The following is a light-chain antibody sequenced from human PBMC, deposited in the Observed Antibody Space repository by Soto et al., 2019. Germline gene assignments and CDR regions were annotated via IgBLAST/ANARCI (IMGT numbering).Light chain of an antibody. CDR2: GAS. Sequence: EIVLTQSPATLSVSPGERATLSCRASQSVGSSLSWYQQKPGQAPRLLIYGASTRATGLPARFSGSGSGTEFTLTISSLQSEDFAVYYCQQYNNWPALTFGGGTKVEIK. J-gene: IGKJ4*01. CDR1: QSVGSS. CDR3: QQYNNWPALT. V-gene: IGKV3-15*01.